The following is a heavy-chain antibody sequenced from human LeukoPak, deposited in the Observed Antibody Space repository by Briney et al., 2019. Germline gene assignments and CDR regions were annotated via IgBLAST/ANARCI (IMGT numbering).Heavy chain of an antibody. D-gene: IGHD3/OR15-3a*01. Sequence: PGGSLRLSCAASGFTFSSYSMKWVRQAPGKGLEWVSYISSSSSTIYYADSVKGRFTISRDNAKNSLYLQMNSLRAEDTAVYYCARWTGDACFDYWGQGTLVTVSS. J-gene: IGHJ4*02. V-gene: IGHV3-48*01. CDR2: ISSSSSTI. CDR3: ARWTGDACFDY. CDR1: GFTFSSYS.